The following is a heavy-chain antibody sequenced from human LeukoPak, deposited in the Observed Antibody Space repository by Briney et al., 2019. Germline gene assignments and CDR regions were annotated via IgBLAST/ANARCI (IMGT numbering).Heavy chain of an antibody. CDR3: AKDSSSGSYLVDY. D-gene: IGHD1-26*01. CDR1: GFTFRSYG. V-gene: IGHV3-30*02. Sequence: PGGSLRLSCAASGFTFRSYGMHWVRQAPGKGLEWVTYIPYDGSNKYYADSVRGRFTISRDNSKNTLYLQMNSLRAEDTAVYYCAKDSSSGSYLVDYWGQGTLVTVSS. CDR2: IPYDGSNK. J-gene: IGHJ4*02.